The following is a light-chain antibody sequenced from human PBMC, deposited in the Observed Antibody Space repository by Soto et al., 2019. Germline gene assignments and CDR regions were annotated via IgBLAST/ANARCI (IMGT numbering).Light chain of an antibody. V-gene: IGKV3-11*01. CDR1: QSVSSY. CDR2: DAS. Sequence: EIVLTQSPATLSLSPGERANISCRASQSVSSYLAWYQQKPCQAPRLLIYDASNRATGIPARFSGSGSGADFTLTISSLEPEDFAIYYCQQRSNWPTITVGQGTRLEIK. J-gene: IGKJ5*01. CDR3: QQRSNWPTIT.